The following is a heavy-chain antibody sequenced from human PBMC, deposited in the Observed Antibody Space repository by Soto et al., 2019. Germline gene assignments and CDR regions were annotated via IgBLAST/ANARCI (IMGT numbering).Heavy chain of an antibody. CDR2: ISSRSTTI. V-gene: IGHV3-48*01. Sequence: GGSLRLSCAASGFTFSTYHMNWVRQALGKGLEWVSYISSRSTTIYYADSVKGRFTISRDNAKNSLYLQMNSLRAEDTAVYYCARGDGYSLDFWGQGTLVTVSS. CDR3: ARGDGYSLDF. CDR1: GFTFSTYH. D-gene: IGHD2-15*01. J-gene: IGHJ4*02.